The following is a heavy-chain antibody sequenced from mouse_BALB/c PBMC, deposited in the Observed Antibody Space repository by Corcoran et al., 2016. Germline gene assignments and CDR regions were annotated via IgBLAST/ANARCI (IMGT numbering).Heavy chain of an antibody. D-gene: IGHD1-2*01. J-gene: IGHJ3*01. CDR3: AITTATWFAY. Sequence: DVQLQESGPGLVKPSQFLSLTCSVTGYTITSGYYWNWIRQFPGNKLEWMGYISYDGSNNYNPSLKNRISITRDTSKNQFFLKLNSVTTEDTATYDCAITTATWFAYWGQGTLVTVSA. V-gene: IGHV3-6*02. CDR1: GYTITSGYY. CDR2: ISYDGSN.